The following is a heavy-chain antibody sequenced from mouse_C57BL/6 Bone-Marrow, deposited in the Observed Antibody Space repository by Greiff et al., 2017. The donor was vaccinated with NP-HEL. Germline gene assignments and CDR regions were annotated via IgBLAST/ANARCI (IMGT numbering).Heavy chain of an antibody. Sequence: QVQLQQPGAELVRPGSSVKLSCKASGYTFTSYWMHWVKQRPIQGLEWIGNIDPSDSETHYNQKFKDKATLTVDKSSSTAYMQRSSLTSEDSAVYYCARSDGYYAMDYWGQGTSVTVSS. D-gene: IGHD2-3*01. CDR3: ARSDGYYAMDY. J-gene: IGHJ4*01. CDR1: GYTFTSYW. CDR2: IDPSDSET. V-gene: IGHV1-52*01.